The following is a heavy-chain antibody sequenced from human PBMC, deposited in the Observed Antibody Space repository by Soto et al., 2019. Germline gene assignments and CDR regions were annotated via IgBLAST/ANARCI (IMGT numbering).Heavy chain of an antibody. V-gene: IGHV5-51*01. Sequence: GESLKISCKGSGYSFTSYWIGWVRQMPVKGLEWMGIIYPGDSDTRYSPSFQGQVTISADKSISTAYLQGSSLKASDTAMYYCAGGGVRGVITRTRDYYGMDVWGQGTTVTVSS. CDR2: IYPGDSDT. CDR3: AGGGVRGVITRTRDYYGMDV. D-gene: IGHD3-10*01. J-gene: IGHJ6*02. CDR1: GYSFTSYW.